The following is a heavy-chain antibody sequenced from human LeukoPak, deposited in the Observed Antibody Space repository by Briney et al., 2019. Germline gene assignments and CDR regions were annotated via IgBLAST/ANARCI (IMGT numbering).Heavy chain of an antibody. D-gene: IGHD5-18*01. Sequence: PGRSLRLSCAPSGFTFSSHGVLWLRQAPGKGLEWVAVISYDGSNKYYADSVKGRFTISRDNSKNTLYLQMNSLRAEGTAVYYCTNVYSYGYFVYWGQGTLVTVSS. V-gene: IGHV3-30*18. CDR2: ISYDGSNK. CDR1: GFTFSSHG. CDR3: TNVYSYGYFVY. J-gene: IGHJ4*02.